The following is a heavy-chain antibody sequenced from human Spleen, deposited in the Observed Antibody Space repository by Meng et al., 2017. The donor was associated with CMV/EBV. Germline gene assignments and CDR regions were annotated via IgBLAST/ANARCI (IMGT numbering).Heavy chain of an antibody. V-gene: IGHV3-30*02. J-gene: IGHJ5*01. Sequence: GESLKISCAASGFTFSGYAMHWARQAPGKGLEWVAFIRTDGTIQSYIDSVKGRFTISRDNSKNTLYLQMNSLRPEDTALYYCAKDRHGDYNWFDSWGQGTLVTVSS. CDR2: IRTDGTIQ. D-gene: IGHD7-27*01. CDR3: AKDRHGDYNWFDS. CDR1: GFTFSGYA.